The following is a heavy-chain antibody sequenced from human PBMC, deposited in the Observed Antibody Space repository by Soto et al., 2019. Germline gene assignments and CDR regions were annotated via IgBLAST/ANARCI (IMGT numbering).Heavy chain of an antibody. Sequence: EVQLLESGGGLIQPGGSLRLSCAASGFTFRSNAMSWVRQAPGKGLEWVSSISGSGGSTFYADSVKGRVTISRDNSKNTLYQKVNSLRAEDTAVYYCAKDPGGLLDPFDIWGQGTMVTVSS. CDR2: ISGSGGST. D-gene: IGHD3-10*01. CDR1: GFTFRSNA. V-gene: IGHV3-23*01. CDR3: AKDPGGLLDPFDI. J-gene: IGHJ3*02.